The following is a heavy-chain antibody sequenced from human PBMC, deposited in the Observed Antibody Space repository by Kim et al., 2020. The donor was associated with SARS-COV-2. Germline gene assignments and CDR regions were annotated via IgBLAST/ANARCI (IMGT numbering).Heavy chain of an antibody. J-gene: IGHJ4*02. CDR1: GFTFSLHG. CDR2: ISYEGSEK. D-gene: IGHD6-19*01. V-gene: IGHV3-30*03. CDR3: ARGPQWLVIYYFDY. Sequence: GGSLRLSCAASGFTFSLHGMHWVRQAPGKGLEWVAGISYEGSEKYFADSVKGRFTISRDNSKNTLYLQMNTLRTEDTAVYYCARGPQWLVIYYFDYWGQGTLVTVSS.